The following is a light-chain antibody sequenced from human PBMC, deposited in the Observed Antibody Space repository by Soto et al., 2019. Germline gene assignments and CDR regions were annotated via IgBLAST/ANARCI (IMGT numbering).Light chain of an antibody. Sequence: QSVLTQPPSASGSPGQSVTISCTGSSSDVGGYNYVSWYQHHPGKAPKLIIFEVNKRPSGVPDRFSGSKSGNTASLTVSGLQADDEADYYCSSYAGGTHFVLFGGGTKVTVL. CDR2: EVN. V-gene: IGLV2-8*01. CDR3: SSYAGGTHFVL. CDR1: SSDVGGYNY. J-gene: IGLJ3*02.